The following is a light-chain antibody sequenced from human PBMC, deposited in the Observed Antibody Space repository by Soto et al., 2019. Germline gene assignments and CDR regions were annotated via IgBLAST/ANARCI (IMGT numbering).Light chain of an antibody. Sequence: DIQVTQSPSSLSASVGDRVTISCRASQSISTYLNWYQHKPGKAPKLLIHAASSLRSGVPSRFSGSASGTDFTLTISSLQPEDFATYYCQQSYSTPYTFGKGTKLEIK. CDR2: AAS. CDR1: QSISTY. V-gene: IGKV1-39*01. J-gene: IGKJ2*01. CDR3: QQSYSTPYT.